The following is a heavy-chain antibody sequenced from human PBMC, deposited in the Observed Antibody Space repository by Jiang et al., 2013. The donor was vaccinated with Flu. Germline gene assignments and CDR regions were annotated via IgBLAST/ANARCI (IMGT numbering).Heavy chain of an antibody. CDR3: ARSTGSPAYYFGMDV. CDR2: ISSSSLSK. J-gene: IGHJ6*02. V-gene: IGHV3-48*02. Sequence: WVAYISSSSLSKYYADSVKGRFTISRDNAKNSVYLQMNSLRDEDTAVYFCARSTGSPAYYFGMDVWGQGTTVTVSS.